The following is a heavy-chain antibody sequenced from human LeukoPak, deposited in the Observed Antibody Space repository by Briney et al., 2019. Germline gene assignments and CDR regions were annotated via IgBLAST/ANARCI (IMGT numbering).Heavy chain of an antibody. J-gene: IGHJ6*03. D-gene: IGHD5-18*01. V-gene: IGHV3-13*01. CDR2: IGTAGDT. Sequence: TGGSLRLSCAASGFTFSSYDMHWVRQATGKGLEWVSTIGTAGDTYYPGSVKGRFTISRENAKNPLYLQMNSLRAGDTAVYYCARGGDFGYSYGGYYYMDVWGKGTTVTVSS. CDR1: GFTFSSYD. CDR3: ARGGDFGYSYGGYYYMDV.